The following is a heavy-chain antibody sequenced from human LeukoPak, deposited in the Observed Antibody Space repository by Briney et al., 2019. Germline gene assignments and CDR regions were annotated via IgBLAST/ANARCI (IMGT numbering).Heavy chain of an antibody. V-gene: IGHV1-69*05. CDR2: IIPIFGTA. CDR3: ARGSAYGDSDY. D-gene: IGHD4-17*01. Sequence: SVKVSCKASGGTFSSYAISWVRQAPGQGLEWMGGIIPIFGTANYAQKLQGRVTMTTDTSTSTAYMELRSLRSDDTAVYYCARGSAYGDSDYWGQGTLVTVSS. J-gene: IGHJ4*02. CDR1: GGTFSSYA.